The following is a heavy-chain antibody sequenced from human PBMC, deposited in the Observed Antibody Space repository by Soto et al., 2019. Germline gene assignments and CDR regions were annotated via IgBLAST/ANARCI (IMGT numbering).Heavy chain of an antibody. CDR1: GGSISSYY. J-gene: IGHJ3*02. D-gene: IGHD1-1*01. CDR2: IYYSGST. V-gene: IGHV4-59*08. CDR3: ARQWGTDAFDI. Sequence: SETLSLTCTVSGGSISSYYWSWIRQPPGKGLVWIGYIYYSGSTNYNPSLKSRVTISVDTSKNQFSLKLSSVTAADTAVYYCARQWGTDAFDIWGQGTMVTVSS.